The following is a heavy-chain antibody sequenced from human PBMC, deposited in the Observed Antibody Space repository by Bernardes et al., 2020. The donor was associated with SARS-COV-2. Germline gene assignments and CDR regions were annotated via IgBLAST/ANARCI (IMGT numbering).Heavy chain of an antibody. CDR2: FDPEDGET. CDR3: ARDITMVRGQPYFDY. Sequence: ASVKVSCKVSGYTLTELSMHWVRQAPGKGLEWMGGFDPEDGETIYAQKFQGRVTMTEDTSTDTAYMELSSLRSEDTAVYYCARDITMVRGQPYFDYWGQGTLVTVSS. CDR1: GYTLTELS. D-gene: IGHD3-10*01. J-gene: IGHJ4*02. V-gene: IGHV1-24*01.